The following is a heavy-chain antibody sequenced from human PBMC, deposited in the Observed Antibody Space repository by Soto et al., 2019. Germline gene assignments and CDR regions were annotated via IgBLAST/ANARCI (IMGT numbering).Heavy chain of an antibody. CDR2: INPSGGST. Sequence: GASVKVSCKASGYTFTSYYMHWVRQAPGQGLEWMGIINPSGGSTSYAQKFQGRVTMTRDTSTSTVYMELSSLRSEDTAVYYCDRAGTIFGVVPEHYFDYWGQGTLVTVSS. J-gene: IGHJ4*02. CDR3: DRAGTIFGVVPEHYFDY. D-gene: IGHD3-3*01. V-gene: IGHV1-46*03. CDR1: GYTFTSYY.